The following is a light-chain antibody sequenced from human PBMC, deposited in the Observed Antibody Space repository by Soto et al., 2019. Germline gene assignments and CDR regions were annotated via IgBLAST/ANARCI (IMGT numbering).Light chain of an antibody. CDR1: SGHSSEA. CDR3: QTLGTGIQV. Sequence: QSVLTQSPSASASLGASVNLTCTRSSGHSSEAIAWHQQLPAKGPRFLMKLNSDGSHNKGDGIPDRFSGSSSGAERYLTTSSRQSEDETDYSCQTLGTGIQVFGGGTKLTVL. J-gene: IGLJ2*01. CDR2: LNSDGSH. V-gene: IGLV4-69*01.